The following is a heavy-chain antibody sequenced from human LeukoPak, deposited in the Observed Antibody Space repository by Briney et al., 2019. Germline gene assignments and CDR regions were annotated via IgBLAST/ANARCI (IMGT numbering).Heavy chain of an antibody. D-gene: IGHD6-19*01. CDR3: AKSVAGYYYYYMDV. Sequence: GGSLRLSCAASGFTFSTYGMHWVRQAPDRGLEWLAFKLYDGNNDYYADSVRGRFTISRDNSKNTLYLQMNSLRAEDTAVYYCAKSVAGYYYYYMDVWGKGTTVTISS. CDR1: GFTFSTYG. V-gene: IGHV3-30*02. CDR2: KLYDGNND. J-gene: IGHJ6*03.